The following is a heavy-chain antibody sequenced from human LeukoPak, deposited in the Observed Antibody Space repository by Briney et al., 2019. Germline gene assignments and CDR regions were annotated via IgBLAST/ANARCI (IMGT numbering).Heavy chain of an antibody. CDR2: VSYDGNDY. CDR1: GFTFSGYA. V-gene: IGHV3-30*18. J-gene: IGHJ4*02. CDR3: AKPTGDTGWYGLFEY. D-gene: IGHD6-19*01. Sequence: GRSLRLSCAASGFTFSGYAMNWVRQAPGKGLEWVAVVSYDGNDYYYADSVEGRFTISRDNSKNTLYLQMNSLRAEDTAVYYCAKPTGDTGWYGLFEYWGQGTLVTVSS.